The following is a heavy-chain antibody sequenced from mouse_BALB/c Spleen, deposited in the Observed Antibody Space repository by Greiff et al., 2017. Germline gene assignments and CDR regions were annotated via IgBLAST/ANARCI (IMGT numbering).Heavy chain of an antibody. D-gene: IGHD2-3*01. CDR1: GFTFSSFG. Sequence: DVKLVESGGGLVQPGGSRKLSCAASGFTFSSFGMHWVRQAPEKGLEWVAYISSGSSTIYYADTVKGRFTISRDNPKNTLFLQMTSLRSEDTAMYYCARSVDDGYYYAMDYWGQGTSVTVSS. V-gene: IGHV5-17*02. J-gene: IGHJ4*01. CDR3: ARSVDDGYYYAMDY. CDR2: ISSGSSTI.